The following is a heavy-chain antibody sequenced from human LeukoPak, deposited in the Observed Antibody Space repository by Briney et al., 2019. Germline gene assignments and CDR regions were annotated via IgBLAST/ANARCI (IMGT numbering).Heavy chain of an antibody. D-gene: IGHD3-22*01. Sequence: GGSLRLSCAASGFNFASRWMHWVRQVPGKGLVWVSRISSDGSDTTYADSVKGRFTISRDNAKNTVSLQMNSLRAEDTGVYYCARAPSEIGGYYPEYFRHWGQGTLVTVSS. CDR3: ARAPSEIGGYYPEYFRH. V-gene: IGHV3-74*01. J-gene: IGHJ1*01. CDR2: ISSDGSDT. CDR1: GFNFASRW.